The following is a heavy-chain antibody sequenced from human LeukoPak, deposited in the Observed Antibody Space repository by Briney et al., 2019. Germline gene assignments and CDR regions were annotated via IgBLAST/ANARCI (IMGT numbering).Heavy chain of an antibody. CDR2: IYYSGYT. D-gene: IGHD3-16*01. Sequence: SETLSLTSTVPLGSISSYYRSWIRQRPGKGREYIGYIYYSGYTNYNPSLKSRVTISVDTSKNQFSLKLSSVTAADTAVYYCARETSQKGAHYMDVWGKGTTVTISS. CDR1: LGSISSYY. V-gene: IGHV4-59*01. CDR3: ARETSQKGAHYMDV. J-gene: IGHJ6*03.